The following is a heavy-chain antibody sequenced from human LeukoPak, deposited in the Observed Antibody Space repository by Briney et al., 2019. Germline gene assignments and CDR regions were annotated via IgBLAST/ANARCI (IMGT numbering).Heavy chain of an antibody. V-gene: IGHV4-31*03. D-gene: IGHD3-10*01. J-gene: IGHJ3*02. CDR1: GGSLSSGGYY. Sequence: SETLSLTCTVSGGSLSSGGYYWSRIRQHPGKGLGRVGYIYYSGSTYYNPPLKSRVTISVDTSNNQFSLKLSSVTAADTAVYYCARDPGGLDAFDIWGQGTMVTVSS. CDR2: IYYSGST. CDR3: ARDPGGLDAFDI.